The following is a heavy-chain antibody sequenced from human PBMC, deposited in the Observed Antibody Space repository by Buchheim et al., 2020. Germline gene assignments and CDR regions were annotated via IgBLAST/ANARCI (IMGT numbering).Heavy chain of an antibody. J-gene: IGHJ2*01. CDR2: VYHSGFT. CDR3: ARFKWYFDI. CDR1: GGSISGSSYY. Sequence: QLQLQESGPGLVKPSETLSLTCPVSGGSISGSSYYWAWVRQSPGKGLEWIGSVYHSGFTYYNPSLKSRVTISVDTSKNLVSLRLTSVTAADTAVYYCARFKWYFDIWGRGTL. V-gene: IGHV4-39*01.